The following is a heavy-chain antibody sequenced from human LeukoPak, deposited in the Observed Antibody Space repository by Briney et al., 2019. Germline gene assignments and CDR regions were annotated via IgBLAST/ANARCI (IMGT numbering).Heavy chain of an antibody. D-gene: IGHD3-16*02. CDR2: ISGSGGST. CDR1: GFTFSSYA. Sequence: GGSLRLSCAASGFTFSSYAMSWVRQAPGKGLEWVSAISGSGGSTYYADSVKGRFTISRDNSKNTLYLQMNSLRAEDTAVYYCARESRLRLGELSFLDYWGQGTLVTVSS. J-gene: IGHJ4*02. V-gene: IGHV3-23*01. CDR3: ARESRLRLGELSFLDY.